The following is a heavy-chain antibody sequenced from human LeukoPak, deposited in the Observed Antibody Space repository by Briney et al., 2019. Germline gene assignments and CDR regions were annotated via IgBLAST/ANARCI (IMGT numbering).Heavy chain of an antibody. CDR1: GFTFSSFG. D-gene: IGHD6-19*01. CDR3: AKESTAYSSGWLALFDY. CDR2: ISYHGSDT. J-gene: IGHJ4*02. Sequence: GGSLRLSCAASGFTFSSFGVHWVRQAPGKGLEWVSVISYHGSDTYYADSVKGRFTISRDNSKNTLYVQMNSLRAEDTAVYYCAKESTAYSSGWLALFDYWGQGTLVTVSS. V-gene: IGHV3-30*18.